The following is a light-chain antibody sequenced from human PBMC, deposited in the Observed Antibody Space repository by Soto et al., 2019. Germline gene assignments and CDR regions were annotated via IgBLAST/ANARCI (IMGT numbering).Light chain of an antibody. CDR3: QQYIKWPLT. Sequence: EIVMTQSPATLSVSPGERATFSCRASQNVSTNLAWYQQKPGQAPRLLIHGASTKAVGIPFRFSGSGSGTDFTLTISSLQSVDFAVYYCQQYIKWPLTSGGGTNVDIK. V-gene: IGKV3-15*01. CDR1: QNVSTN. CDR2: GAS. J-gene: IGKJ4*01.